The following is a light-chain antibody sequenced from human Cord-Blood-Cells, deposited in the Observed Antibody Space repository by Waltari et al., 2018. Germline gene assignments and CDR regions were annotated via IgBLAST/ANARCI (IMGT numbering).Light chain of an antibody. CDR1: SSHIGAGYD. CDR2: GNS. Sequence: QSVLTQPPSVSGAPGQRVTISCTWASSHIGAGYDVPWYPQLPGTAPNLLIYGNSNRPSGVPDRFSGSKSGTSASLAITGLQAEDEADYYCQSYDSSLSGWVFGGGTKLTVL. CDR3: QSYDSSLSGWV. J-gene: IGLJ3*02. V-gene: IGLV1-40*01.